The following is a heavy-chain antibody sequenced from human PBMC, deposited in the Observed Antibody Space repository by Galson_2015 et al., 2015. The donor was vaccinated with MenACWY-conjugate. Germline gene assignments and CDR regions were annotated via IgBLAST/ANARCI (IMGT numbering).Heavy chain of an antibody. J-gene: IGHJ5*02. CDR3: AQGAGSRLFDP. Sequence: SLRLSCAASGLTFSSYAMSWVRQAPGKGLEWVSSIRTTGGTTYYADSVKGRFTISRDNSKNTLYLQMNSLRAGDTAVYYCAQGAGSRLFDPWGQGTLVIVSS. D-gene: IGHD3-10*01. CDR2: IRTTGGTT. V-gene: IGHV3-23*01. CDR1: GLTFSSYA.